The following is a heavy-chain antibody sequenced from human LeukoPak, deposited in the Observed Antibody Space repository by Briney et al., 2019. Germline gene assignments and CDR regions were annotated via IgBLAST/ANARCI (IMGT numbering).Heavy chain of an antibody. CDR1: GFTFISYA. CDR2: ISGSGGST. D-gene: IGHD3-3*01. CDR3: AGDKDFWSGYLNWFDP. V-gene: IGHV3-23*01. Sequence: GGSLRLSCAASGFTFISYAMSWVRQAPVKGLEWVSIISGSGGSTYYADSVKGRFTISRDNSKNTLYLQMNSLRAEDTAVYCCAGDKDFWSGYLNWFDPWGQGTLVTVSS. J-gene: IGHJ5*02.